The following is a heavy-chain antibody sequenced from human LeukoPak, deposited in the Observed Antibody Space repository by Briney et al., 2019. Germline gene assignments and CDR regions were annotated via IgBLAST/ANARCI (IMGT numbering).Heavy chain of an antibody. V-gene: IGHV3-15*01. J-gene: IGHJ6*03. CDR3: VSRDAYKPRYFMDV. Sequence: GGSLRLSCAVSGFNFDIAWMNWVRQAPGEGLEWVGRIKSKNDGAATDYGAPVRGRFTISIDDSKNMLYLQMNSLKTEDTAVYYCVSRDAYKPRYFMDVWGKGTTVTDSS. D-gene: IGHD5-24*01. CDR1: GFNFDIAW. CDR2: IKSKNDGAAT.